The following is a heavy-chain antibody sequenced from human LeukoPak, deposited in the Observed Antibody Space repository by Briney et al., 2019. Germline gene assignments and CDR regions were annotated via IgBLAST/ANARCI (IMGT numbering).Heavy chain of an antibody. CDR2: INHSGST. Sequence: SETLSLTCAVSGGSLSGYYWSWIRQPPGKGLEWIGEINHSGSTNYNPSLKSRVTISVDTSKNQFSLKLSSVTAADTAVYYCARDRFYDYWGQGTLVTVSS. CDR1: GGSLSGYY. J-gene: IGHJ4*02. D-gene: IGHD3-16*01. CDR3: ARDRFYDY. V-gene: IGHV4-34*01.